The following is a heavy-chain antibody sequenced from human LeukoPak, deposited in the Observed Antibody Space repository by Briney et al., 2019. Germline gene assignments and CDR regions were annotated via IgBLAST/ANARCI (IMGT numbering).Heavy chain of an antibody. D-gene: IGHD5-24*01. CDR3: AKDRGGGSQLGDAYDV. CDR2: SNSDGSST. V-gene: IGHV3-74*01. CDR1: GFTFNRHW. Sequence: GGSLRLSCAASGFTFNRHWMHWVRQAPGKGLVWVSRSNSDGSSTVYADSVKGRFTISRDNVRKSLYLQMNSLRIEDTALYYCAKDRGGGSQLGDAYDVWGQGTMVSVSS. J-gene: IGHJ3*01.